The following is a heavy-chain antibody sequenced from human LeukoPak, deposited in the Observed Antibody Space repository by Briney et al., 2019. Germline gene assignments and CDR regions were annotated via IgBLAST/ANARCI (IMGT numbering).Heavy chain of an antibody. CDR1: GGSISSGHYF. V-gene: IGHV4-61*02. D-gene: IGHD3/OR15-3a*01. Sequence: PSETLSLTCTISGGSISSGHYFWTWIRQPAGKGLEWIGRIYTSGSTNYNPSLKSRVTISLDTSKNQFSLNLNSVTAADTAMYYCARDMDFYMDVWGKGSTVTVSS. CDR3: ARDMDFYMDV. CDR2: IYTSGST. J-gene: IGHJ6*03.